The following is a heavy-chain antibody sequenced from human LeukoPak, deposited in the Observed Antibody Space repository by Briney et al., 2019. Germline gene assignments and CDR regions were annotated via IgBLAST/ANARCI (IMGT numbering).Heavy chain of an antibody. J-gene: IGHJ6*02. CDR1: GGSISSSSYY. D-gene: IGHD2-15*01. CDR3: ARFRVVAKGYYYGMDV. CDR2: IYYSGST. V-gene: IGHV4-39*07. Sequence: SETLSLTCTVSGGSISSSSYYWGWIRQPPGKGLEWIGSIYYSGSTYYNPSPKSRVTISVDTSKNQFSLKLSSVTAADTAVYYCARFRVVAKGYYYGMDVWGQGTTVTVSS.